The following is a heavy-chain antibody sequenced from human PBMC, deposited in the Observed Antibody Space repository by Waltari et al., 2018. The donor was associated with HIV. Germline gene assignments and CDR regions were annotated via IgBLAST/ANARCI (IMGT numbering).Heavy chain of an antibody. J-gene: IGHJ4*02. CDR2: LNSDGSSR. D-gene: IGHD2-15*01. Sequence: VQLVESGGGSIKTGGSLRLSCTASGFSVSNHWMDWVRQGPGKGLVLVARLNSDGSSRNYANAVKGRFVSSRDNARNTVYLQLNSLRVEDTAMYFCARASHYIEFSTFDGDYYFDVWGRGTRVAVSS. CDR3: ARASHYIEFSTFDGDYYFDV. CDR1: GFSVSNHW. V-gene: IGHV3-74*01.